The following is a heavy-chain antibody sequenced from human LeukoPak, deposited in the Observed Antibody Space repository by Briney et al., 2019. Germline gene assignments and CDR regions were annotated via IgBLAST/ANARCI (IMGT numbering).Heavy chain of an antibody. Sequence: GGSLRLSCAASGFTFSSYEMNWVRQAPGKGLEWVSYISSSGSTIYYADSVKGRFTISRDNAKNSLYLQMNSLRAEDTAVYYCARDITTYYDFWSGLFELWGQGTLVTVSS. V-gene: IGHV3-48*03. CDR1: GFTFSSYE. CDR2: ISSSGSTI. D-gene: IGHD3-3*01. J-gene: IGHJ5*02. CDR3: ARDITTYYDFWSGLFEL.